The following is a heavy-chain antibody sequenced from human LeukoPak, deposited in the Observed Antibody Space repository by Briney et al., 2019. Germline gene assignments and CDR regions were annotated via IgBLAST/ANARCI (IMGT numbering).Heavy chain of an antibody. D-gene: IGHD6-13*01. CDR1: GFTFSDYY. Sequence: GGSLRLSCAASGFTFSDYYMSWIRQAPGKGLEWVSYISSSGSTIYYADSVKGRFTISRDSAKNSLYLQMNSLRAEDTAVYYCARAQLVFFYMDVWGKGTTVTVSS. CDR3: ARAQLVFFYMDV. CDR2: ISSSGSTI. J-gene: IGHJ6*03. V-gene: IGHV3-11*01.